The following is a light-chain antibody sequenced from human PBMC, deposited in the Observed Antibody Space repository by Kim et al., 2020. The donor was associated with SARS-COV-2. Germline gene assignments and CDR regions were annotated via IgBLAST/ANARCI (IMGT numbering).Light chain of an antibody. CDR3: QQYGSSPFT. CDR2: GAS. Sequence: SPGERATPSCRARQSVSSSYLAWYQQKPGQAPRLLIYGASSRATGIPDRFSGSGSGTDFTLTISRLEPEDFAVYYCQQYGSSPFTFGPGTKVDIK. J-gene: IGKJ3*01. CDR1: QSVSSSY. V-gene: IGKV3-20*01.